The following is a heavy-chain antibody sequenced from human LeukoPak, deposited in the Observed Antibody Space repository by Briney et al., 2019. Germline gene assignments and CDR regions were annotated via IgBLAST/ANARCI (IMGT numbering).Heavy chain of an antibody. V-gene: IGHV3-23*01. CDR1: GFTFSSYA. Sequence: GGSLRLSCAASGFTFSSYAMSWVRQAPGKGLEWVPSISGSGESTYYADYVKGRFTVSRDNSKNTVNLQLNSLRAEDTAVYYCAKDAIGQYRPYYFDCWGQGTLVTVSS. CDR3: AKDAIGQYRPYYFDC. J-gene: IGHJ4*02. CDR2: ISGSGEST. D-gene: IGHD3-16*02.